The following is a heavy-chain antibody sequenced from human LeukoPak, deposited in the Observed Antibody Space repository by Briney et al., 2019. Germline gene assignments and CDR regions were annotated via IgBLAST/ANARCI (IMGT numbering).Heavy chain of an antibody. Sequence: SETLSLTCTVSGDSISSYYWSWIRQPPGKGLEWIGYIYYSGSTNYNPSLKSRVTISVDTSKNQFSLKLSSVTAADTAVYYCARLYYDSSRYPNWFDPWGQGTLVTASS. J-gene: IGHJ5*02. CDR2: IYYSGST. D-gene: IGHD3-22*01. CDR3: ARLYYDSSRYPNWFDP. V-gene: IGHV4-59*08. CDR1: GDSISSYY.